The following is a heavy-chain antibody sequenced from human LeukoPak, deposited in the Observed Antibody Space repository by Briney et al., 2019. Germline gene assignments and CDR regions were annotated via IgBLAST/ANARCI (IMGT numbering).Heavy chain of an antibody. CDR3: AKQLDTGNYYPTGDDY. CDR2: ISASGVDT. Sequence: PGRSLRLSCAASGFSLSSYATSWVRQAPGKGLEWVSSISASGVDTYYADSVKGRFTISRDTSKNTLNLQLNRLRDEDTAVYYCAKQLDTGNYYPTGDDYWGRGTLVTVSS. V-gene: IGHV3-23*01. D-gene: IGHD3-10*01. J-gene: IGHJ4*02. CDR1: GFSLSSYA.